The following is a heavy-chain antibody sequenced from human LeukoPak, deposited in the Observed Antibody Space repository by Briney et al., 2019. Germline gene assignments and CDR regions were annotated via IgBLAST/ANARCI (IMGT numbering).Heavy chain of an antibody. V-gene: IGHV3-30-3*01. CDR1: GFTFRNYV. D-gene: IGHD3-10*01. Sequence: GGSLRLSCAASGFTFRNYVIHWVRQAPGKGLEWVAVTSSDLNVKLYADSVKGRFTISRDNSRSTLYLQMNSLRPEDTAIYYCAREGYYGTGSPPSLYFDYWGQGTLVTVSS. J-gene: IGHJ4*02. CDR2: TSSDLNVK. CDR3: AREGYYGTGSPPSLYFDY.